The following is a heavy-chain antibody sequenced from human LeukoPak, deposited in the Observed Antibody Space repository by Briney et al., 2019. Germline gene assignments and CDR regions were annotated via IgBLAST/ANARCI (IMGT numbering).Heavy chain of an antibody. CDR1: GFTFSSYT. Sequence: AGGPLRLSCVASGFTFSSYTVHGVGQAPGKGLEGVAIVSYHGGDIYFADSVKGRFTLPSDNSKNTLYLQMNSLRTADTAVYYCTRGGLLRAVPPGGYYYGMDVWGQGTTVTVSS. J-gene: IGHJ6*02. D-gene: IGHD3-10*01. CDR2: VSYHGGDI. V-gene: IGHV3-30-3*01. CDR3: TRGGLLRAVPPGGYYYGMDV.